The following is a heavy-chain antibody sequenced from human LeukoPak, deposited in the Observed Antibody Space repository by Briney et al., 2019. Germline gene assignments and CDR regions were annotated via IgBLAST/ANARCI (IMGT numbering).Heavy chain of an antibody. Sequence: GGSLRLSCAASGFTFSDYYMSWIRQAPGKGLEWVSYISSSGSDIYYADSVKGRFTISRDNAKNSLYLQMNSLRGEDTALYYCARRGYCGGDSCYFYYYYYMDVWGKGPTVTVSS. J-gene: IGHJ6*03. CDR2: ISSSGSDI. CDR1: GFTFSDYY. CDR3: ARRGYCGGDSCYFYYYYYMDV. D-gene: IGHD2-15*01. V-gene: IGHV3-11*01.